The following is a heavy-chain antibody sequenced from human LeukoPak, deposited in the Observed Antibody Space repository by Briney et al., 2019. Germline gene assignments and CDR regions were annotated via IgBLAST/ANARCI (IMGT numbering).Heavy chain of an antibody. CDR2: IKQEGSET. V-gene: IGHV3-7*01. CDR3: ARAKIAVAGPYYYYYYMDV. Sequence: GGSLRLSCAAAGFTLSSYWMSWVRQAPGKVLEWVANIKQEGSETEYVDSVKGRFTISRDNAKKSVYLQMKSLRAEDTAVYYCARAKIAVAGPYYYYYYMDVWGKGTTVTVYS. D-gene: IGHD6-19*01. J-gene: IGHJ6*03. CDR1: GFTLSSYW.